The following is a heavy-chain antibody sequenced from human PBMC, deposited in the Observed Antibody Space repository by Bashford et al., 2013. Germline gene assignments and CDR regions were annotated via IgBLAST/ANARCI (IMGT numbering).Heavy chain of an antibody. V-gene: IGHV1-69*13. CDR2: IIPIFGTA. J-gene: IGHJ2*01. CDR3: ASRVGYSYGYHWYFDL. CDR1: GGTFSSYA. D-gene: IGHD5-18*01. Sequence: SVKVSCKASGGTFSSYAISWVRQAPGQGLEWMGGIIPIFGTANYAQKFQGRVTITADESTSTAYMELSSLRSEDTAVYYCASRVGYSYGYHWYFDLVGPWHPGHRLL.